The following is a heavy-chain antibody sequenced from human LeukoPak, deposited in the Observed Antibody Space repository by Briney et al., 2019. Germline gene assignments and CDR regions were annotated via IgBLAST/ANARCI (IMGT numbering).Heavy chain of an antibody. CDR2: INPDSGGT. D-gene: IGHD2/OR15-2a*01. CDR1: GYRFTGYY. J-gene: IGHJ4*02. CDR3: ARDALSPGIIDY. V-gene: IGHV1-2*02. Sequence: GASVKVSCKASGYRFTGYYVHWVRQAPGQGLEWMGWINPDSGGTNFAQSFQGRATFTRDTSISTAYMQLSRLPSDDPAVYYCARDALSPGIIDYWGQGTLVTVSS.